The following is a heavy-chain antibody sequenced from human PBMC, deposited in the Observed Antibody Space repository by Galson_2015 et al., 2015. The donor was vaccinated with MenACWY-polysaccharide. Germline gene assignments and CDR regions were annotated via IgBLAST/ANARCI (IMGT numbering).Heavy chain of an antibody. CDR1: GFTFSSYA. CDR3: AKESAPGCGDFDY. Sequence: SLRLSCAASGFTFSSYAMSWVRQAPGKGLEWVSIFGVSGTGTYYADSVTGRFTISRDNSNTLYLQMNSLRVEDTAVYYCAKESAPGCGDFDYWGQGTLVTVSS. J-gene: IGHJ4*02. D-gene: IGHD2-15*01. CDR2: FGVSGTGT. V-gene: IGHV3-23*01.